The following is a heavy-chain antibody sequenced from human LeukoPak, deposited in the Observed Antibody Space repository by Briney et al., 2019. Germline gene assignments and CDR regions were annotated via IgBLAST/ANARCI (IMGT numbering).Heavy chain of an antibody. Sequence: PGGSLRLSCAASGFTFSSYEMNWVRQAPGKGLEWVSYISSSGSTIYYADSVKGRFTISRDNAKNTLYLQMNSLRAEDTAVYYCARELLRYFDWLSPDAFDIWGQGTMVTVSS. CDR2: ISSSGSTI. CDR3: ARELLRYFDWLSPDAFDI. V-gene: IGHV3-48*03. J-gene: IGHJ3*02. CDR1: GFTFSSYE. D-gene: IGHD3-9*01.